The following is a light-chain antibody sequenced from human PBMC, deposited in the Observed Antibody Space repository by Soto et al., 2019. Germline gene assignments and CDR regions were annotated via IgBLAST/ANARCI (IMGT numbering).Light chain of an antibody. J-gene: IGKJ3*01. CDR3: QQSYSSPYP. Sequence: DIQMTQSPSSLSASVGDRVTITCRASQTISNYLNWYQQKSGKAPKVLIYGASRLQSGVPSRYSGSGVGTDFTLTITGLPPEASATYSCQQSYSSPYPFGPGTKVDIK. CDR1: QTISNY. V-gene: IGKV1-39*01. CDR2: GAS.